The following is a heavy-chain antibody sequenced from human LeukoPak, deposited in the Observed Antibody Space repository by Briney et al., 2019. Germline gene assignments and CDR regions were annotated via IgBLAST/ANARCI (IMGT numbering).Heavy chain of an antibody. J-gene: IGHJ4*02. CDR1: GGSISSGSYY. V-gene: IGHV4-61*02. D-gene: IGHD1-26*01. CDR2: IYTSGST. CDR3: ARYSGSYML. Sequence: SETLSLTCTVSGGSISSGSYYWSWIRQPAGKGLEWIGRIYTSGSTKYNPSLKSRVTISVDTSKNQFSLKLSSVTAADTAVYYCARYSGSYMLWGQGTLVTVSS.